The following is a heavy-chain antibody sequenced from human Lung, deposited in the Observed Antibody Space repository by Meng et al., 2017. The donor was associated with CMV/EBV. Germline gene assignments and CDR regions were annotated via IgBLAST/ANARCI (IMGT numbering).Heavy chain of an antibody. D-gene: IGHD1-1*01. V-gene: IGHV3-21*01. Sequence: GGLLRLSCAASGLTFSSYRMNWVRQAPGKGREWVSSISNSSSYIYYADSVKGRFTISRDNAKNSLYLQMNSLRAEDTAVYYCAREGGRAGTPGSYYYGMDVWGQGTTVTVSS. CDR2: ISNSSSYI. CDR3: AREGGRAGTPGSYYYGMDV. J-gene: IGHJ6*02. CDR1: GLTFSSYR.